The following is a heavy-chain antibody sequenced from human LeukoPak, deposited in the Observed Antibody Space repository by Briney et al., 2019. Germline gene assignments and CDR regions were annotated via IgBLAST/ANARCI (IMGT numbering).Heavy chain of an antibody. Sequence: GQSLPISSKGSGYSFTSYWISWVRQMPGKGLEWMGRIDPSDSYTNYSPSFQGHVTFSADKSISTAYLQWTSLKASDTAMYYCARQTRSGWSMEYNFDYWGQGTLVTVSS. CDR3: ARQTRSGWSMEYNFDY. CDR1: GYSFTSYW. CDR2: IDPSDSYT. V-gene: IGHV5-10-1*01. J-gene: IGHJ4*02. D-gene: IGHD6-19*01.